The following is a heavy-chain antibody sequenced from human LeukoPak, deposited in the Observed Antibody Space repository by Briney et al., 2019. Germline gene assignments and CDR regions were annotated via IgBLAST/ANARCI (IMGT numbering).Heavy chain of an antibody. CDR1: RGSVTTYS. Sequence: SETLSLTCTVSRGSVTTYSWSWIRQPAGKGLEWIGRLSGSGDTNFNPSLKTRVTMSADESKNQFSLHLRSVTAADTAVYFCARDLTLTAAFDIWGQGTVVTVSS. CDR2: LSGSGDT. CDR3: ARDLTLTAAFDI. V-gene: IGHV4-4*07. D-gene: IGHD3-16*01. J-gene: IGHJ3*02.